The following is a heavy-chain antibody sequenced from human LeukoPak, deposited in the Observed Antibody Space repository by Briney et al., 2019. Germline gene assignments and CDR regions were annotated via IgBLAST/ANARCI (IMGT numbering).Heavy chain of an antibody. V-gene: IGHV3-30*01. CDR2: ISYDGSER. D-gene: IGHD2-2*01. CDR1: GFTFDNHA. Sequence: RGSLRLSCAASGFTFDNHAMHWVRQAPGKGLEWVALISYDGSERYYADSVKGRFTISRDNSKNTLYLQMNSLRPEDTGVHLCARDRLPVVVPAAPTALDSWGQGTLLTVSS. J-gene: IGHJ4*02. CDR3: ARDRLPVVVPAAPTALDS.